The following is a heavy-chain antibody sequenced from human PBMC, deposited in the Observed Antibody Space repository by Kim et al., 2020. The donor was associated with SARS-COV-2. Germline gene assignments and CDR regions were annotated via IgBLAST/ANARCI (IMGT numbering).Heavy chain of an antibody. D-gene: IGHD2-2*03. CDR1: GGSFSGYY. J-gene: IGHJ6*02. V-gene: IGHV4-34*01. CDR2: INHSGST. Sequence: SETLSLTCAVYGGSFSGYYWSWIRQPPGKGLEWIGEINHSGSTNYNPSLKSRVTISVDTSKNQFSLKLSSVTAADTAVYYCARGMYGYCSSTSCFLKYYYYYYGMDVWGQGTTVTVS. CDR3: ARGMYGYCSSTSCFLKYYYYYYGMDV.